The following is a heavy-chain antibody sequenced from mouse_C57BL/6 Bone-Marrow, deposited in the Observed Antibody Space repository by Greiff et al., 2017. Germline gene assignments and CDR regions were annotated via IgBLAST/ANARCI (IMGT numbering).Heavy chain of an antibody. J-gene: IGHJ3*01. V-gene: IGHV1-76*01. CDR1: GYTFTDYY. Sequence: VQLVESGAELVRPGASVKLSCKASGYTFTDYYINWVKQRPGQGLEWIARIYPGSGNTYYNEKFKGKATLTAEKSSSTAYMQLRSLTSEDSAVYFWAKLFNCSNYLWFAYWGQGTLVTVSA. CDR2: IYPGSGNT. D-gene: IGHD2-5*01. CDR3: AKLFNCSNYLWFAY.